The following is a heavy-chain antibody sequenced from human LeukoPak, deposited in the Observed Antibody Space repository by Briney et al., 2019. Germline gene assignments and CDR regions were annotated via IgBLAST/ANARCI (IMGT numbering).Heavy chain of an antibody. V-gene: IGHV3-30-3*01. Sequence: GGSLRLSCAASGFTVSSNYMSWVRQAPGKGLEWVAVISYDGSNKYYADSVKGRFTISRDNSKNTLYLQMNSLRAEDTAVYYCARGRASFDWLLSSSYWGQGTLVTVSS. CDR1: GFTVSSNY. CDR2: ISYDGSNK. J-gene: IGHJ4*02. CDR3: ARGRASFDWLLSSSY. D-gene: IGHD3-9*01.